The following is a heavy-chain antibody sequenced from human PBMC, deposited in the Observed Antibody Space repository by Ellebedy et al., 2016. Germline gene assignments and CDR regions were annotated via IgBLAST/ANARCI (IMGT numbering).Heavy chain of an antibody. Sequence: GGSLRLSXAASGFTFSSYWMHWVRQAPGKGLVWVSRINSDGSSTSYADSVKGRFTISRDNAKNTLYLQMNSLRAEDTAVYYCAREYYDILTGYYMDYWGQGTLVTVSS. CDR3: AREYYDILTGYYMDY. CDR1: GFTFSSYW. J-gene: IGHJ4*02. D-gene: IGHD3-9*01. CDR2: INSDGSST. V-gene: IGHV3-74*01.